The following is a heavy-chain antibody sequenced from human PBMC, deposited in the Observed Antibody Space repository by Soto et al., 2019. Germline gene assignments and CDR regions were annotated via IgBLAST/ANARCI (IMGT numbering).Heavy chain of an antibody. J-gene: IGHJ5*02. CDR3: ASSHSSGYLNWFDP. Sequence: SVKVSCKASGGTFSSYAISWVRQAPGQGLEWMGGIIPIFGTANYAQKFQGRVTITADESTSTAYMELSSLRSEDTAVYYCASSHSSGYLNWFDPWGQGTLVTVSS. CDR1: GGTFSSYA. V-gene: IGHV1-69*13. D-gene: IGHD3-22*01. CDR2: IIPIFGTA.